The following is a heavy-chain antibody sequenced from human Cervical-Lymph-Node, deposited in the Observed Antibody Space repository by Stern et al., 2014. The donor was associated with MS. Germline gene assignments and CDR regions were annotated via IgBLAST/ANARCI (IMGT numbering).Heavy chain of an antibody. D-gene: IGHD6-19*01. V-gene: IGHV1-69*01. J-gene: IGHJ4*02. CDR1: GDPSKNDP. CDR2: IIPILVTT. CDR3: ARQDAVAGLDY. Sequence: VQLVESGAEVKKPGSSVKVSCKSSGDPSKNDPISWVRQAPGQGLEWMGGIIPILVTTNSAQKFQGRVTITADGSTGTVYMEISSLRSEDTAVYYCARQDAVAGLDYWGQGTLVTVSS.